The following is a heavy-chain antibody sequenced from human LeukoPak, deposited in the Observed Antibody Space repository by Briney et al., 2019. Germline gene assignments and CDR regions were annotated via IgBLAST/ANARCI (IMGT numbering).Heavy chain of an antibody. J-gene: IGHJ6*02. D-gene: IGHD3-10*02. V-gene: IGHV1-18*01. Sequence: ASVKVSCKASGYTFTSYGISWVRQAPGQGLEWMGWISAYNGNTNYAQKLQGRVTMTTDTSTSTAYTELRSLRSDDTAVYYCARVDGMFGDRAIDNYYYYGMDVWGQGTTVTVSS. CDR3: ARVDGMFGDRAIDNYYYYGMDV. CDR2: ISAYNGNT. CDR1: GYTFTSYG.